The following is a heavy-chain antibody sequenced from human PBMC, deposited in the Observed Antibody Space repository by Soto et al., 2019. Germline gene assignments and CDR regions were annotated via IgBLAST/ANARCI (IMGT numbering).Heavy chain of an antibody. Sequence: QLQLQESASGRLKPPQTLSLTSAASGGSIRGGGYSGSWIGKPPGKGLDWIGYIYHSGSTYYNPPLKSRVTISVDRSKNQFSLKLSSVTAADTAVYYCSSGYYYDYWGQGTLVTVSS. V-gene: IGHV4-30-2*01. J-gene: IGHJ4*02. CDR2: IYHSGST. CDR1: GGSIRGGGYS. CDR3: SSGYYYDY. D-gene: IGHD3-22*01.